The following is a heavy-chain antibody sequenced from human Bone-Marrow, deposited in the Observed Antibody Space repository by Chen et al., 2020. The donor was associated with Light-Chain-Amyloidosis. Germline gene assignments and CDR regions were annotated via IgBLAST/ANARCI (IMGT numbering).Heavy chain of an antibody. CDR2: TYCSSKCYN. D-gene: IGHD6-13*01. CDR3: VRGRNSAFDI. Sequence: QVQLQQSGPGLVKPSQTLSLTCAISGDSVSSNGVAWNWIRQSPSRGLEWLGRTYCSSKCYNDYAASVKSRIFINPDTSKNQFSLQLSSVTPEDTAVYYCVRGRNSAFDIWGQGTMVTVSS. V-gene: IGHV6-1*01. J-gene: IGHJ3*02. CDR1: GDSVSSNGVA.